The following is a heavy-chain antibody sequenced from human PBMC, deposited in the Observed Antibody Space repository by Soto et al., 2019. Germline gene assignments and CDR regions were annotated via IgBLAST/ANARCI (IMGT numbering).Heavy chain of an antibody. Sequence: GGSLRLSCAASGFTFSSYAMSWVHQAPGKGLEWVSAISGSGGSTYYADSVKGRFTISRDNSKNTLYMQMNSLRAEDTAVYYCAKRAQSAYDFWSGYQSPHYYMDVWGKGTTVTVSS. V-gene: IGHV3-23*01. J-gene: IGHJ6*03. CDR2: ISGSGGST. CDR3: AKRAQSAYDFWSGYQSPHYYMDV. CDR1: GFTFSSYA. D-gene: IGHD3-3*01.